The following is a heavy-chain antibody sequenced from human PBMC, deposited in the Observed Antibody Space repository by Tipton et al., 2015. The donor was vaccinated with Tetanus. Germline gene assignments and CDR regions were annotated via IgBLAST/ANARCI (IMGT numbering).Heavy chain of an antibody. CDR1: GFIFSDYG. D-gene: IGHD3-16*01. V-gene: IGHV3-33*06. Sequence: SLRLSCAPSGFIFSDYGFHWVRQAPGKGLEWVAPIGYDGNVQNFAVSVKGRFTISRDDAQDTLYLQMNSLRAEDTAVYYCAKGGTIMIWNYYFDYWGQGTLVTVSS. CDR2: IGYDGNVQ. J-gene: IGHJ4*02. CDR3: AKGGTIMIWNYYFDY.